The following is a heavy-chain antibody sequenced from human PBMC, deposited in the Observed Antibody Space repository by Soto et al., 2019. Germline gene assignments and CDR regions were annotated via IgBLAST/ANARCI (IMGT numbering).Heavy chain of an antibody. D-gene: IGHD3-3*01. V-gene: IGHV1-8*01. CDR3: AKAYDFWSGYYDGIATNWFDP. CDR2: MNPNSGNT. Sequence: ASVKVSCKASGYTFTSYDINWVRQATGQGLEWMGWMNPNSGNTGYAQKFQGRVTMTRNTSISTAYMELRSLRSDDTAVYYCAKAYDFWSGYYDGIATNWFDPWGQGTLVTVSS. CDR1: GYTFTSYD. J-gene: IGHJ5*02.